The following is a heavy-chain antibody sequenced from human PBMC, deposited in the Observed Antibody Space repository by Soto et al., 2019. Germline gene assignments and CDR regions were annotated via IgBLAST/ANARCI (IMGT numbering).Heavy chain of an antibody. CDR3: ARRNYDFWSGYPSDWDYYYGMDV. Sequence: GESLKISCKGSGYSFTSYWISWVRQMPGKGLEWMGRIDPSDSYTNYSPSFQGHVTISADKSISTAYLQWSSLKASDTAMYYCARRNYDFWSGYPSDWDYYYGMDVWGQGTTVTVSS. D-gene: IGHD3-3*01. V-gene: IGHV5-10-1*01. J-gene: IGHJ6*02. CDR1: GYSFTSYW. CDR2: IDPSDSYT.